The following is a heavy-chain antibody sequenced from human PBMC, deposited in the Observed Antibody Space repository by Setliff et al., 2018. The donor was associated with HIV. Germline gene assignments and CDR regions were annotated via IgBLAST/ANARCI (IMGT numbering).Heavy chain of an antibody. V-gene: IGHV4-61*05. CDR3: ARGSSGSHRTEYDDAFDI. D-gene: IGHD6-25*01. Sequence: SETLSLTCTVSGGSISSSSYYWGWIRQPPGKGLEWIGFIYYTGASDYNPSFKSRVSISLDTSKNHFSLNLSSVTAADTAVYYCARGSSGSHRTEYDDAFDIWGQGAVVTVSS. CDR1: GGSISSSSYY. J-gene: IGHJ3*02. CDR2: IYYTGAS.